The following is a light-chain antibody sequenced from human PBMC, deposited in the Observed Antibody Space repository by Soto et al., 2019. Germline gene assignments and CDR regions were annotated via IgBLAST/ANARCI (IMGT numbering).Light chain of an antibody. CDR2: GAS. Sequence: EIALTQSPGTLSLSPGETATLSCRASQSVSSSYLAWYQQKPGQAPRLLIYGASTRATGIPDRFSGSGSGTDFSLTISRLAPEDFAVYYCQQYGSSSWTFGQGTKVDIK. V-gene: IGKV3-20*01. CDR3: QQYGSSSWT. J-gene: IGKJ1*01. CDR1: QSVSSSY.